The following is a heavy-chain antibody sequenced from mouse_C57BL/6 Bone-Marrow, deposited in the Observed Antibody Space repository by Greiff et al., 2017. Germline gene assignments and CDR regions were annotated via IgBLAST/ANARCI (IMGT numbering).Heavy chain of an antibody. V-gene: IGHV5-4*03. D-gene: IGHD5-5*01. CDR3: ATYLTGYYAMDY. Sequence: EVKLVESGGGLVKPGGSLKLSCAASGFTFSSYAMSWVRQTPEKRLEWVATISDGGSYTYYPDNVKGRFTISRDNAKNNLYLQMSHLKSEDTAMYYCATYLTGYYAMDYWGQGTSVTVSS. J-gene: IGHJ4*01. CDR2: ISDGGSYT. CDR1: GFTFSSYA.